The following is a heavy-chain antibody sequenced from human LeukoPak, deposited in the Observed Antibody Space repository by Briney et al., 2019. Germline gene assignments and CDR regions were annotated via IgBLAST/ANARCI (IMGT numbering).Heavy chain of an antibody. Sequence: SVKVSCKASGGTFSSYAISWVQQAPGQGLEWMGGIIPIFGTANYAQKFQGRVTSTADESTSTAYMELSSLRSEDTAVYYCARAIVRGYFDYWGQGTLVTVSS. D-gene: IGHD1-26*01. CDR1: GGTFSSYA. V-gene: IGHV1-69*01. CDR2: IIPIFGTA. J-gene: IGHJ4*02. CDR3: ARAIVRGYFDY.